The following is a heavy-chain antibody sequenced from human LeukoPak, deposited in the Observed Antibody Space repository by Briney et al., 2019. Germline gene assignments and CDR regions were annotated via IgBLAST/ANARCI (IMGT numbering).Heavy chain of an antibody. CDR3: ARADTGWYYGMDV. Sequence: ASVKVSCKASGYTFTSYGISWVRQAPGQGLEWMGWISAYNGNTNYAQKLQGRVTMITDTSTSTAYMELRSLRSDDTAVYYCARADTGWYYGMDVWGQGTTVTVSS. J-gene: IGHJ6*02. CDR2: ISAYNGNT. CDR1: GYTFTSYG. D-gene: IGHD5-18*01. V-gene: IGHV1-18*01.